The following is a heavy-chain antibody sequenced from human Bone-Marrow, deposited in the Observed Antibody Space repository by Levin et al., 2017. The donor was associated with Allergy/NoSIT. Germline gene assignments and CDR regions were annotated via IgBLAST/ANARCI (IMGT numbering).Heavy chain of an antibody. J-gene: IGHJ4*02. Sequence: GGSLRLSCAASGFTFSDYSMDWVRQAPGKGLEWVSSVSRSSSYIYYANSLKGRFTISRDDAKKSLYLQMDSLRAEDTAVYYCASGVFCSGGNCSPDYWGQGTLVTVSS. V-gene: IGHV3-21*01. CDR3: ASGVFCSGGNCSPDY. CDR2: VSRSSSYI. CDR1: GFTFSDYS. D-gene: IGHD2-15*01.